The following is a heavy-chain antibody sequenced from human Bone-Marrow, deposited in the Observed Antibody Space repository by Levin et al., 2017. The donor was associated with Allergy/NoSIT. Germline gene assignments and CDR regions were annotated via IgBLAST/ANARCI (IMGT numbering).Heavy chain of an antibody. J-gene: IGHJ4*02. V-gene: IGHV3-30-3*01. CDR1: GFTFSSYA. CDR3: ARDRGDLGY. D-gene: IGHD3-10*01. Sequence: GESLKISCAASGFTFSSYAMHWVRQAPGKGLEWVAVISYDGSNKYYADSVKGRFTISRDNSKNTLYLQMNSLRAEDTAVYYCARDRGDLGYWGQGTLVTVSS. CDR2: ISYDGSNK.